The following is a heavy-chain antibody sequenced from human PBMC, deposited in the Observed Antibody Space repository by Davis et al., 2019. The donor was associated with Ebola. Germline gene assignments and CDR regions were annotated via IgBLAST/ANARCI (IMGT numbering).Heavy chain of an antibody. CDR3: ARGDKTDY. V-gene: IGHV3-30*04. J-gene: IGHJ4*02. Sequence: GGSLRLSCVASGFTFSGYAMHWVRQAPGKGLEWVAVISYDGSNKYYADSLKGRFTISRDNSKNTLYLQVNSLRTEDTAVYYCARGDKTDYWGQGTQVIVSS. CDR1: GFTFSGYA. CDR2: ISYDGSNK.